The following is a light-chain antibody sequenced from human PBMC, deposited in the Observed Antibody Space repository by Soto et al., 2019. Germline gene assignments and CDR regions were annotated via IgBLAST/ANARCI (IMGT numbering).Light chain of an antibody. CDR1: HSVSSND. J-gene: IGKJ1*01. Sequence: EGVLTQSPGTLSLSPGERATLSCRSSHSVSSNDLAWYQQKPGQAPRILIYGASTRATGIPDRFSGSGSGTDFTLTISSLEFGDSAVYYCQQYGSSPTWTFGQGTKVDIK. CDR3: QQYGSSPTWT. CDR2: GAS. V-gene: IGKV3-20*01.